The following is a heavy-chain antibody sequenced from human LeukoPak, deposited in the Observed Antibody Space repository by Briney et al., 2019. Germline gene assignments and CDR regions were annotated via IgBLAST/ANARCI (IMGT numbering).Heavy chain of an antibody. CDR3: ARRRLGELSDDAFDI. Sequence: GESLKISCKGSGYSFTSYRIGWVRQMPGKGLEWMGIIYPGDSDTRYSPSFQGQVTISADKSISTAYLQWSSLKASDTAMYYCARRRLGELSDDAFDIWGQGTMVTVSS. J-gene: IGHJ3*02. CDR1: GYSFTSYR. V-gene: IGHV5-51*01. CDR2: IYPGDSDT. D-gene: IGHD3-16*02.